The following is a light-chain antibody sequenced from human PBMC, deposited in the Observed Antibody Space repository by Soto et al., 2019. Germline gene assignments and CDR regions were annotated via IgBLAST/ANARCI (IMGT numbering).Light chain of an antibody. V-gene: IGKV3-20*01. Sequence: EIVLTQSPGTLSLSPGDRATLSCRASQSVTSNYLGWYQQKPGQAPRLLLDAASRRAIGIPDRFSGSGSGTDFTLTISRLEPEDFAVYYCQQYGNSPPHTFGGGTKVEIK. CDR1: QSVTSNY. CDR3: QQYGNSPPHT. CDR2: AAS. J-gene: IGKJ4*01.